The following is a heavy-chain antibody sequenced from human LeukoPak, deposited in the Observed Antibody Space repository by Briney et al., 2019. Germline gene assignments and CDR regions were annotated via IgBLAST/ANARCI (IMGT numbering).Heavy chain of an antibody. Sequence: GGSLRLSCAASGFTFSSYSMNWVHQAPGKGLEWVSSISSSSSYIYYADSVKGRFTISRDNAKNSLYLQMNSLRAEDTAVYYCARGIAAAGYFDYWGQGTLVTVSS. CDR1: GFTFSSYS. CDR3: ARGIAAAGYFDY. CDR2: ISSSSSYI. D-gene: IGHD6-13*01. V-gene: IGHV3-21*01. J-gene: IGHJ4*02.